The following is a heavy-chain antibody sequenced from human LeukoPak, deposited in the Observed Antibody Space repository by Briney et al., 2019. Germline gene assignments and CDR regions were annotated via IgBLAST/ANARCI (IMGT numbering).Heavy chain of an antibody. CDR3: ARHYVPHWYFDL. CDR1: GGSISSYY. V-gene: IGHV4-59*08. Sequence: PSETLSLTCTVSGGSISSYYWSWIRQPPGKGLEWIGYIYYSGSTNYNPSLKSRVTISVDTSKNQFSLKLSSVTAADTAVYYCARHYVPHWYFDLWGRGTLVTVSS. J-gene: IGHJ2*01. D-gene: IGHD3-16*01. CDR2: IYYSGST.